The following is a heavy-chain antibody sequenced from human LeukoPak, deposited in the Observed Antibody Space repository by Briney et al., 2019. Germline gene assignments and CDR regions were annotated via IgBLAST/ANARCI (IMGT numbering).Heavy chain of an antibody. V-gene: IGHV1-2*04. Sequence: GASVKVSCKASGYTFTGYYMHWVRQAPGQGLEWMGWINPNSGGTNYAQKFQGWVTMTRDTSISTAYMELSRLRSDDTAVYYCAREYTMVRGVVDYYYYYGMDVWGQGTTVTVSS. D-gene: IGHD3-10*01. J-gene: IGHJ6*02. CDR1: GYTFTGYY. CDR2: INPNSGGT. CDR3: AREYTMVRGVVDYYYYYGMDV.